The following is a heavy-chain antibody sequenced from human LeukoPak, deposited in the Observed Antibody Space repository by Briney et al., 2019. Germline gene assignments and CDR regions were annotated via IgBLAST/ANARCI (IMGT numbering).Heavy chain of an antibody. CDR2: INHGGST. V-gene: IGHV4-34*01. CDR3: ARGGDKNWFDP. J-gene: IGHJ5*02. Sequence: SETLSLTYAVYGGSFSGYYWSWIRQPPGKGLEWIGEINHGGSTNYNPSLKSRVTISVDTSKNQFSLKLSSVTAADTAVYYCARGGDKNWFDPWGQGTLVTVSS. CDR1: GGSFSGYY. D-gene: IGHD3-16*01.